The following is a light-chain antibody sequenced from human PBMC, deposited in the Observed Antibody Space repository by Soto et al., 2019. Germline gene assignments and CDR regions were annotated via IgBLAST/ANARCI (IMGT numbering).Light chain of an antibody. J-gene: IGLJ1*01. V-gene: IGLV2-18*02. CDR1: SSDVGNYNR. Sequence: QSVLTQPPSVSGSPGQSVTISCTGTSSDVGNYNRVSWYQQPPGTAPKLMIYEVSNRPSGVPDRFSGSKSGNTASLTISGLQAEDEADYYCSSYTSSTIVYIFGSGTKVTVL. CDR3: SSYTSSTIVYI. CDR2: EVS.